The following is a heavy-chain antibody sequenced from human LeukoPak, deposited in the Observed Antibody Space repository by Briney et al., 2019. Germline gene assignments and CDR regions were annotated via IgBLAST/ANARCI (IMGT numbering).Heavy chain of an antibody. Sequence: GGSLRLSCAASGFTFSSYWMIWVRQAPGKGLEWVANINRDGSEKNYVDSVNGRFTISRDNAKNSLYLQLDSLRAEDTAVYYCVRDRHHYDSRGHPRFDSWGQGTLVIVSS. CDR2: INRDGSEK. CDR3: VRDRHHYDSRGHPRFDS. V-gene: IGHV3-7*01. CDR1: GFTFSSYW. D-gene: IGHD3-22*01. J-gene: IGHJ4*02.